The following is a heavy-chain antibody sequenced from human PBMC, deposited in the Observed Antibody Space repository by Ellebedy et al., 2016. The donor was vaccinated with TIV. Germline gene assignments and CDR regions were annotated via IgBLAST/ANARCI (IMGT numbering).Heavy chain of an antibody. D-gene: IGHD3-3*01. CDR3: ARPLGYDEYEGYYGMDV. Sequence: GESLKISCAASGFTFSSYSLNWVRQAPGKGLEWVSFISRSSSYNSYEDSVKGRFSISRDNAKNSLFLEMNSLRAEDTAVYYCARPLGYDEYEGYYGMDVWGQGTTVTVSS. J-gene: IGHJ6*02. V-gene: IGHV3-21*01. CDR2: ISRSSSYN. CDR1: GFTFSSYS.